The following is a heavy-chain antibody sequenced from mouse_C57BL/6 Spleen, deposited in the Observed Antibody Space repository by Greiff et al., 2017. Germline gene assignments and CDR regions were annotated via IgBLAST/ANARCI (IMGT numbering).Heavy chain of an antibody. D-gene: IGHD2-1*01. V-gene: IGHV1-26*01. CDR2: INPNNGGT. CDR3: ARVFIYYGNGYAMDY. J-gene: IGHJ4*01. CDR1: GYTFTDYY. Sequence: EVQLQPSGPELVKPGASVKISCKASGYTFTDYYMNWVKQSHGQSLEWIGDINPNNGGTSYNQKFKGKATLTVDKSSSTAYMELRSLTSEDSAVYYCARVFIYYGNGYAMDYWGQGTSVTVSS.